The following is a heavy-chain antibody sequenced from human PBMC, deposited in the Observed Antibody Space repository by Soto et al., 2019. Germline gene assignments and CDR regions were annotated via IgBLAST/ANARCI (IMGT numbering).Heavy chain of an antibody. CDR2: ISYDGSNK. V-gene: IGHV3-30-3*01. CDR3: ARDAFYYDSSGPTEDY. D-gene: IGHD3-22*01. J-gene: IGHJ4*02. Sequence: QVQLVESGGGVVQPGRSLRLSCAASGFTFSSYAMHWVRQAPGKGLEWVAVISYDGSNKYYADSVKGRFTISRDNSKNTLYLQMNSLRAEDTAVYYCARDAFYYDSSGPTEDYWGQGTLVTVSS. CDR1: GFTFSSYA.